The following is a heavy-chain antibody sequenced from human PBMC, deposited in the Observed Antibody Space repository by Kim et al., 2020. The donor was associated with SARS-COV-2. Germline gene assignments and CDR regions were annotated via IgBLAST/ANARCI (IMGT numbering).Heavy chain of an antibody. CDR1: GFTFSSYW. CDR3: AREDRRVTTVRRVKAAFVI. D-gene: IGHD3-10*01. V-gene: IGHV3-7*03. Sequence: GGSLRLSCAASGFTFSSYWMSWVRQAPGKGLEWVANIKQDGSEKYYVDSVKGRFTISRDNAKNSLYLQMNSLRAEDTAVYYCAREDRRVTTVRRVKAAFVIWGQGTMVTVSS. CDR2: IKQDGSEK. J-gene: IGHJ3*02.